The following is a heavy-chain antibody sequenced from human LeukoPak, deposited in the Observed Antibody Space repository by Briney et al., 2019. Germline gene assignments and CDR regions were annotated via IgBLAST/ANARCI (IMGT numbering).Heavy chain of an antibody. D-gene: IGHD7-27*01. Sequence: PGRSLRLSCAASGFTFSSYGMHWVRQAPGKGLEWVAVISYDGSNKYYADSVKGRFTISRDNSKNTLYLQMNSLRAEDTAVYYCARDLGWSSPGDYWGQGTLVIVSS. J-gene: IGHJ4*02. CDR1: GFTFSSYG. V-gene: IGHV3-30*03. CDR2: ISYDGSNK. CDR3: ARDLGWSSPGDY.